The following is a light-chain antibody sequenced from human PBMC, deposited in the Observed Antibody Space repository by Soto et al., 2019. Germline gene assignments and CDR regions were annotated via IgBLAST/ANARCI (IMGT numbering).Light chain of an antibody. J-gene: IGKJ2*01. Sequence: DIVMTQSPDSLAVSLGERATINCKSSQSLLYSSTNENYLAWYQQKTGQPPKLLIYWASTRESGVPDRFSGSGSGTDFTLTISSLQAEDVAVYYCQQYYSTPRTFGQGTKVEIK. CDR3: QQYYSTPRT. CDR1: QSLLYSSTNENY. V-gene: IGKV4-1*01. CDR2: WAS.